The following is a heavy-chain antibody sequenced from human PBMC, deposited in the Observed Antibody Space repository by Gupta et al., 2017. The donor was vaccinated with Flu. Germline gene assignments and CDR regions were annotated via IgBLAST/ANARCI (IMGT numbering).Heavy chain of an antibody. CDR1: GGSFSGYY. Sequence: QVQLQQWGAGLLKPSETLSLTCAVYGGSFSGYYWSWIRQPPGKGLEWIGEINHSGSTNYNPSLKSRVTISVDTSKNQFSLKLSSVTAADTAVYYCARGLLRYSSGWYYFDYWGQGTLVTVSS. CDR2: INHSGST. V-gene: IGHV4-34*01. CDR3: ARGLLRYSSGWYYFDY. D-gene: IGHD6-19*01. J-gene: IGHJ4*02.